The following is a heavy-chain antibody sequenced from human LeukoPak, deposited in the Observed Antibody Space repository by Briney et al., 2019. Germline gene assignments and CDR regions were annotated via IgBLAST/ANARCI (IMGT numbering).Heavy chain of an antibody. CDR3: VVLELGYCSGGSCDCYYYGMDV. J-gene: IGHJ6*02. Sequence: PGGSLRLSCAASGFTFSSYEMNWVRQAPGKGLEWVSYISRSGSTIYYADSVKGRFTISRDNAKNSLYLQMNSLRAEDTAVYYCVVLELGYCSGGSCDCYYYGMDVWGQGTTVTVSS. V-gene: IGHV3-48*03. D-gene: IGHD2-15*01. CDR2: ISRSGSTI. CDR1: GFTFSSYE.